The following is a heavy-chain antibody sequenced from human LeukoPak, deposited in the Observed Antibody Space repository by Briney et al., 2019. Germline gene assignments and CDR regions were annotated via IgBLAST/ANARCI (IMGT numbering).Heavy chain of an antibody. CDR3: AREISGAAGGHYYYGVDV. CDR1: GFTFSNYD. V-gene: IGHV3-13*01. CDR2: IGGGGDT. Sequence: GGSLRLSCAASGFTFSNYDFHWVRQVTGKGLEWFQAIGGGGDTYYSASVEGRFTISRENGKNSLFLQMNSLRDGDTAVYYCAREISGAAGGHYYYGVDVWGQGTTVIVSS. D-gene: IGHD6-13*01. J-gene: IGHJ6*02.